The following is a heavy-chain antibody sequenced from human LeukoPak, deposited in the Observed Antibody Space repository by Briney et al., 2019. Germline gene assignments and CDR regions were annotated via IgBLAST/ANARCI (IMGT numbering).Heavy chain of an antibody. V-gene: IGHV4-34*01. D-gene: IGHD6-19*01. Sequence: PSETLSLTCAVYGGSFSGYYWSWIRQPPGKGLEWLGEINHSGSTNYNPSLKSRVTISVDTSKNQFSLKLSSVTAADTAVYYCARGRSGWYIVRNNWFDPWGQGTLVTVSS. J-gene: IGHJ5*02. CDR1: GGSFSGYY. CDR3: ARGRSGWYIVRNNWFDP. CDR2: INHSGST.